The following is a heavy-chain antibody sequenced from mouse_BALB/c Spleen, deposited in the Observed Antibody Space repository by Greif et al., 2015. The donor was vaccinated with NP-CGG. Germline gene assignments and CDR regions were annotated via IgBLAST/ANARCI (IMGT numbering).Heavy chain of an antibody. V-gene: IGHV5-17*02. Sequence: EVKVEESGGGLVQPGGSRKLSCAASGFTFSSFGMHWVRQAPEKGLEWVAYISSGSSTIYYADTVKGRFTISRDNPKNTLFLQMTSLRSEDTAIYYCARRGNYYGSSYAWYFDVWGAGTTVTVSS. CDR3: ARRGNYYGSSYAWYFDV. J-gene: IGHJ1*01. CDR1: GFTFSSFG. CDR2: ISSGSSTI. D-gene: IGHD1-1*01.